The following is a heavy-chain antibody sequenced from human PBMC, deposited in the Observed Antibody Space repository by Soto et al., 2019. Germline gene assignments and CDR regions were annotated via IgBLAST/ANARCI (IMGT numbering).Heavy chain of an antibody. J-gene: IGHJ4*02. CDR3: ATYTAFAKYYFDY. V-gene: IGHV4-30-2*01. CDR2: IYPSGTI. Sequence: WIRQPPGKGLEWIGYIYPSGTIFYNPSLNSRVTISADTSNNQFSLKLTSVTAADTAVYFCATYTAFAKYYFDYWGRGTLVTVSS. D-gene: IGHD3-16*01.